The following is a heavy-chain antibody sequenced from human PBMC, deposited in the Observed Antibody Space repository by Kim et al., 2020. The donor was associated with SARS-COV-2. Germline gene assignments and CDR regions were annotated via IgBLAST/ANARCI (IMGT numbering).Heavy chain of an antibody. D-gene: IGHD6-13*01. Sequence: YADSVQGRYTISRHTAKNTLYLQMNSLRAEDTAVYYCARPQNSSSCYMDVWGQGTTVTVSS. CDR3: ARPQNSSSCYMDV. J-gene: IGHJ6*03. V-gene: IGHV3-53*04.